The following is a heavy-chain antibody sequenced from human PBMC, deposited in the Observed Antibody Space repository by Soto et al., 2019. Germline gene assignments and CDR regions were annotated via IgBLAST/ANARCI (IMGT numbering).Heavy chain of an antibody. CDR2: ISYDGSNK. D-gene: IGHD2-15*01. Sequence: GGSLRLSCAASGGTCSSYGMRWVRQAPSKGLEWVAVISYDGSNKYYADSVKGRFTISRDNSKNTLYLLMNSLRAEDTAVYYCAKDRARYCGGGSCYSIFGYWGQGTLVTVSS. J-gene: IGHJ4*02. V-gene: IGHV3-30*18. CDR1: GGTCSSYG. CDR3: AKDRARYCGGGSCYSIFGY.